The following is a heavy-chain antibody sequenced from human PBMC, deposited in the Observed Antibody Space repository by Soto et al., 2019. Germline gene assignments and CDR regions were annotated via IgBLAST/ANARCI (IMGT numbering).Heavy chain of an antibody. V-gene: IGHV4-34*01. Sequence: QVQLQQWGAGLLKPSETLSLACAVYGGSISGYYWTWIRQPPGTGLEWIGEINHSGSTNYNPSLKSRVTISVDTSKNQFSLKLTSVTAADTAVYYCARDQISGLFDYWGQGTLVTVSS. J-gene: IGHJ4*02. D-gene: IGHD5-12*01. CDR3: ARDQISGLFDY. CDR1: GGSISGYY. CDR2: INHSGST.